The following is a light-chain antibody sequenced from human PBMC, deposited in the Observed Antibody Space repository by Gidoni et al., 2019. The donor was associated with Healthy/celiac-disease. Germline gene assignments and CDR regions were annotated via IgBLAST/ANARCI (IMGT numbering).Light chain of an antibody. CDR2: AAS. J-gene: IGKJ4*01. Sequence: DIQLIQPPSFLSASVGDRVTITCRASQGISSYLAWYQQKPGKAPKLLIYAASTLQSGVPSRFSGSGSGTEFTLTISSLQPEDFATYYCQQLNSYPPTFGGGTKVEIK. V-gene: IGKV1-9*01. CDR3: QQLNSYPPT. CDR1: QGISSY.